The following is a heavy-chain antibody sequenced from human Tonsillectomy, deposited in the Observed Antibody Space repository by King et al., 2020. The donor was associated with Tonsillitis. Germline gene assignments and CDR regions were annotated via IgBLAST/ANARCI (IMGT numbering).Heavy chain of an antibody. CDR1: GDSISSGVYS. D-gene: IGHD3-16*01. Sequence: VQLQESGPGLVKASQTLSLTCTVSGDSISSGVYSWAWIRQPPGKGLDWIGYIYYSGITYYSPSLQSRVTISLDPSKSQFSLRLSSVTAADTALYYCARGDVWGSPGPARFDYWGQGTLVTVSS. CDR3: ARGDVWGSPGPARFDY. CDR2: IYYSGIT. J-gene: IGHJ4*02. V-gene: IGHV4-30-4*07.